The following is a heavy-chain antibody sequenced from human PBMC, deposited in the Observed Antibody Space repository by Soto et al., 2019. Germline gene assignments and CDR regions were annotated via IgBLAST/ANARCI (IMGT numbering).Heavy chain of an antibody. CDR1: SGSISSSNW. Sequence: QVQLQESGPGLVKPSGTLSLTCALSSGSISSSNWWSWVRQPPGKGLEWIGEIYHSGSTNYNPSLKSRVTISVDKSKNQFSLKLSSVTAADTAVYYCASPDGYSSGWYDYWGQGTLVTVSS. CDR3: ASPDGYSSGWYDY. D-gene: IGHD6-19*01. CDR2: IYHSGST. V-gene: IGHV4-4*02. J-gene: IGHJ4*02.